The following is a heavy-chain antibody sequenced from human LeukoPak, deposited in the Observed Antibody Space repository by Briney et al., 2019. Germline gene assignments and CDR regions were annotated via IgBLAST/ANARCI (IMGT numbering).Heavy chain of an antibody. Sequence: SETLSLTCAVSGYSISSGYYWGWIRQPPGKGLEWIGSIYHSGSTYYNPSLKSRVTISVDTSKNQFSLKLSSVTAADTAVYYCASHGVVNNVIDNWGQGTLVTVSS. V-gene: IGHV4-38-2*01. CDR2: IYHSGST. D-gene: IGHD3-3*01. J-gene: IGHJ4*02. CDR1: GYSISSGYY. CDR3: ASHGVVNNVIDN.